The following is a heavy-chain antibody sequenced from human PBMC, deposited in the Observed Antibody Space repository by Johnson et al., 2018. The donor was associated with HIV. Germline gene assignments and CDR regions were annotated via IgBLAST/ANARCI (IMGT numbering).Heavy chain of an antibody. CDR2: IYSGGYT. CDR1: GFTSSSYA. CDR3: ARDAKVGYGDAFDI. J-gene: IGHJ3*02. D-gene: IGHD5-12*01. V-gene: IGHV3-23*04. Sequence: VQLVESGGGLVQPGGSLRLSCAASGFTSSSYAMSWVRQASGKGLEWVSAIYSGGYTYSADSVKGRFTISRDNSKNTLYLQMNMLRAEATAVFYCARDAKVGYGDAFDILGHGTMVTVSS.